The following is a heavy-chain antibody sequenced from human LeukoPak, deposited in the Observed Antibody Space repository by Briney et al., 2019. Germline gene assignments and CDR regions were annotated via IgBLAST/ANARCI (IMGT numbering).Heavy chain of an antibody. CDR1: GDSISNARYY. D-gene: IGHD3-3*01. Sequence: SETLSLTCTVSGDSISNARYYWAWIRQPLGNGLEYIANVYYSGSTYYNPSLESRVTLSVDTSKNQFSLRLSSVTAADTAVYYCARVDLGRLRFLEWLPATFDPWGQGTLVTVSS. CDR3: ARVDLGRLRFLEWLPATFDP. CDR2: VYYSGST. V-gene: IGHV4-39*07. J-gene: IGHJ5*02.